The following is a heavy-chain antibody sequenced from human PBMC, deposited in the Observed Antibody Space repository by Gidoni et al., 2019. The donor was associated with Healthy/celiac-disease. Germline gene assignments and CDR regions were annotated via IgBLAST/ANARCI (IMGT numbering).Heavy chain of an antibody. CDR1: GGSISSGHYY. CDR3: ARGEGGSGRFDP. D-gene: IGHD3-10*01. CDR2: IYYSGST. V-gene: IGHV4-30-4*01. Sequence: QVQLQESCPGLVKPSQTLSLTCTVSGGSISSGHYYWSWIRQPPGKGLEWIGYIYYSGSTYYNPSLKSRVTISVDASKNQFSLKLSSVTAADTAVYYCARGEGGSGRFDPWGQGTLVTVSS. J-gene: IGHJ5*02.